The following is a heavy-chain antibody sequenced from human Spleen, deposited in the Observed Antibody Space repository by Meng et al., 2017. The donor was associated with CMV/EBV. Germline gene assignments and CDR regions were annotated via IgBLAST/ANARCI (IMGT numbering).Heavy chain of an antibody. CDR2: ISSVNSYI. J-gene: IGHJ4*02. V-gene: IGHV3-21*01. CDR3: AREVGSGWRYFDS. Sequence: VGSGFTFRNFDMNWVRQAPGKGLEWVSSISSVNSYIYYADSVRGRFTISRDNAENSLFLQMDSLRAEDTAVYFCAREVGSGWRYFDSWGQGTLVTVSS. D-gene: IGHD6-19*01. CDR1: GFTFRNFD.